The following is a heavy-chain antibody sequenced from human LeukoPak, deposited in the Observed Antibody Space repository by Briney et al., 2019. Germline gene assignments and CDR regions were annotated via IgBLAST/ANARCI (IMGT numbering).Heavy chain of an antibody. V-gene: IGHV3-66*01. CDR3: ARTVSRYCSGGSCYSGY. J-gene: IGHJ4*02. CDR2: IYSGGST. D-gene: IGHD2-15*01. Sequence: PGGSLRLSCAASGFTVSSNYMSWVRQAPGKGLEWVSVIYSGGSTYYADSVKGRFTISRDNSKNTLYLQMNSLRAVDTAVYYCARTVSRYCSGGSCYSGYWGQGTWSPSPQ. CDR1: GFTVSSNY.